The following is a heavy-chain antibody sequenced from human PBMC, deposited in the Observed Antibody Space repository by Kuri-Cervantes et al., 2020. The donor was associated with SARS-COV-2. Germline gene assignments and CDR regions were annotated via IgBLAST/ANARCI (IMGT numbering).Heavy chain of an antibody. V-gene: IGHV3-30*02. CDR3: ARERGSSSSGWSVHYYYYYMDV. CDR1: GFTFSSYG. Sequence: GESLKISCAASGFTFSSYGMHWVRQAPGKGLEWVAFIRYDGSNKYYADSVKGRFTISRDNSKNTLYLQMNSLRAEDTAVYYCARERGSSSSGWSVHYYYYYMDVWGKGTTVTVSS. CDR2: IRYDGSNK. D-gene: IGHD6-6*01. J-gene: IGHJ6*03.